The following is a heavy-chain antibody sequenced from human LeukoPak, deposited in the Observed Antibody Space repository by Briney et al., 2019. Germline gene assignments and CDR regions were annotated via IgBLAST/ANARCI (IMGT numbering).Heavy chain of an antibody. CDR3: ARCSGVFGSSDY. Sequence: PGGSLRLSCVVSGFSFSSYSMNWVRQAPGKGLEWVSTISSGTGSHIYYADSVRGRFTISRDNAKNSLYLQMNSLRAEDTAVYYRARCSGVFGSSDYWGQGTLVTVSS. CDR2: ISSGTGSHI. J-gene: IGHJ4*01. V-gene: IGHV3-21*01. CDR1: GFSFSSYS. D-gene: IGHD6-6*01.